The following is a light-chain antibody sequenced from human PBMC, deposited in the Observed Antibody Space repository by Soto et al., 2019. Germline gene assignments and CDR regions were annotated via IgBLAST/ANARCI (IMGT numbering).Light chain of an antibody. J-gene: IGLJ2*01. CDR3: AGWDDSLNVVV. V-gene: IGLV1-44*01. CDR1: SSNIGSNA. CDR2: SNN. Sequence: QSVLTQPPSASGTPGQRVTISCSGSSSNIGSNAVNWYQQLPGTAPKLLIYSNNQRPSGVPDRFSGSKSGTSASLAISGLRSEDEADYYCAGWDDSLNVVVFGGGTKLTVL.